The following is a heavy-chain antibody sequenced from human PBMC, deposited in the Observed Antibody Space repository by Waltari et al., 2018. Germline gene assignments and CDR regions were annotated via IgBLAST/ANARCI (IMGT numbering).Heavy chain of an antibody. CDR1: GGSISSSNYY. J-gene: IGHJ4*02. Sequence: QLQLQESGPGLVKPSETLSLTCTVSGGSISSSNYYWGWIRQPPGKGLAWIGSIYYSGTTYYNPSLKSRVTISVDTSKNQFSLKLTSVTTADTAVYYCARLDCSSTSCYPDYWGQGTLVTVSS. CDR3: ARLDCSSTSCYPDY. V-gene: IGHV4-39*01. CDR2: IYYSGTT. D-gene: IGHD2-2*01.